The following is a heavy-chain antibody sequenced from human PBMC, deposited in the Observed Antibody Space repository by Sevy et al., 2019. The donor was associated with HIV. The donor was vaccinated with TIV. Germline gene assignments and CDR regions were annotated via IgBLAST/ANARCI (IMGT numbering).Heavy chain of an antibody. CDR3: ARDHVKDGDLGDYYNFAMDV. CDR2: ISGSGSDI. D-gene: IGHD4-17*01. J-gene: IGHJ6*02. V-gene: IGHV3-11*01. Sequence: GGSLRLSCAASGFTLSDYYMSWIRQAPGKGLEWVSYISGSGSDIYYADSVKGRFSVSRDNAKNSLYLQMNSLRAEDTAVYYCARDHVKDGDLGDYYNFAMDVWGQGTTVTVSS. CDR1: GFTLSDYY.